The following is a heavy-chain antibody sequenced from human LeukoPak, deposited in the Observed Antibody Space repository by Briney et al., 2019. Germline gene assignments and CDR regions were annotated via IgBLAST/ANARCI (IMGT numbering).Heavy chain of an antibody. CDR1: GGSISSYY. CDR3: ARVYGSGNVRVAFDI. J-gene: IGHJ3*02. Sequence: PSETLSLTCTVSGGSISSYYWSWLRQPPGKGLEWIGYIYYSGSTNYNPSLKSRVTISVDTSKNQFSLKLSSVTAADTAVYYCARVYGSGNVRVAFDIWGQGTMVTVSS. D-gene: IGHD3-10*01. V-gene: IGHV4-59*01. CDR2: IYYSGST.